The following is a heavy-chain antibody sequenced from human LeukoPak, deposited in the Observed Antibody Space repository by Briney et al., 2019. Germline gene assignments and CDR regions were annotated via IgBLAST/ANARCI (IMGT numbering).Heavy chain of an antibody. V-gene: IGHV3-23*01. J-gene: IGHJ4*02. D-gene: IGHD2/OR15-2a*01. CDR3: VKSTEGTSRPSDY. CDR1: GFTFSSYA. CDR2: ISGGGIST. Sequence: GGSLTLSCAASGFTFSSYAMSWVRQAPGKGLEWVSSISGGGISTYYADSVKGRFTITRDNSKNTLYLQMNSLRAEDTAVYHCVKSTEGTSRPSDYWGQGTLVTVSS.